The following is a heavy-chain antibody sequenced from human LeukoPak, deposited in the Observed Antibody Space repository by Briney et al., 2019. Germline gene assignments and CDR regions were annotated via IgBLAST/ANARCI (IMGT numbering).Heavy chain of an antibody. J-gene: IGHJ4*02. V-gene: IGHV4-39*01. CDR3: ARGGGGYSYGYDAFDY. Sequence: SETLSLTCTVSGGSISSSSHYWGWIRLPPGKGLEWIGNIYSGGSTYYNPSLKSRVALSLDTSKNQFSLKLSSVTAADTAVYYCARGGGGYSYGYDAFDYWGQGTLVTVSS. D-gene: IGHD5-18*01. CDR2: IYSGGST. CDR1: GGSISSSSHY.